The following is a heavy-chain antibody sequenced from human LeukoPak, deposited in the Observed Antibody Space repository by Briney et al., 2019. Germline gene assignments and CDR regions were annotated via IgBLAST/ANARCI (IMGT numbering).Heavy chain of an antibody. V-gene: IGHV5-51*01. CDR2: IYPGDSDT. D-gene: IGHD2-2*03. Sequence: GASLKISCKGSGYSFTSHWIGWVRQMPGKGLEWMGIIYPGDSDTRYSPSFQGQVTISADKSISTAYLQWSSLKASDTAMYYCARRGYCSSTSCYAGNYYYGMDVWGQGTTVTVSS. J-gene: IGHJ6*02. CDR1: GYSFTSHW. CDR3: ARRGYCSSTSCYAGNYYYGMDV.